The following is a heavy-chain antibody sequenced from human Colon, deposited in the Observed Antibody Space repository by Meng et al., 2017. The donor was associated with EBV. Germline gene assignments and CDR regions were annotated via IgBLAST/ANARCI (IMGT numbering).Heavy chain of an antibody. D-gene: IGHD3-10*01. CDR1: GASIGSSYW. CDR2: IYHSGST. V-gene: IGHV4-4*03. CDR3: ASGRRFGSGRYALDY. J-gene: IGHJ4*02. Sequence: QERGPGLVKPPGPLSLICAVSGASIGSSYWWTWVRQPPEKGLEWIGEIYHSGSTNYNPSLKSRLTLSVDKSKSQFSLELISVTAADTAVYYCASGRRFGSGRYALDYWGQGTLVTVAS.